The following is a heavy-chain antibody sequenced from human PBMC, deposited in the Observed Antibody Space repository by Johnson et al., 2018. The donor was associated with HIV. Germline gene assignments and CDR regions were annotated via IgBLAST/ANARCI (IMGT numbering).Heavy chain of an antibody. V-gene: IGHV3-53*01. Sequence: MPLVESGGGLIQPEGSLRLSCAASGFTVSSKYMSSVRQAPGKGLEWVSTIIGPGGLTYYPDSMTGRFSLSRDNSMNTLYLQVNSLRLKDTAIYYCARVSYSSLALDFWGQGTVVTASS. CDR3: ARVSYSSLALDF. D-gene: IGHD6-6*01. J-gene: IGHJ3*01. CDR1: GFTVSSKY. CDR2: IGPGGLT.